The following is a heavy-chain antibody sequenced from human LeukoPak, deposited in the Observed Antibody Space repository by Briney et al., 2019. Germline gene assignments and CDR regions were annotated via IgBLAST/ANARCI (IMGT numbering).Heavy chain of an antibody. CDR1: GGTFSSYA. CDR2: IIPILGIA. Sequence: SVKVSCKASGGTFSSYAISWVRQAPGQGLEWMGRIIPILGIANYAQKFQGRVTMARNTSISTAYMELSSLRSEDTAVYYCARGAGGGMDVWGQGTTVTVSS. CDR3: ARGAGGGMDV. D-gene: IGHD2-15*01. J-gene: IGHJ6*02. V-gene: IGHV1-69*04.